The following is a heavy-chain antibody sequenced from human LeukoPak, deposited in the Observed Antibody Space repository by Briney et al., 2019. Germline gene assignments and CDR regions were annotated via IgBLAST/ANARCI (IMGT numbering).Heavy chain of an antibody. CDR3: ARQSATVTTARTSLGKTGSYAFDI. J-gene: IGHJ3*02. V-gene: IGHV5-51*01. CDR1: GYSFTSYW. D-gene: IGHD4-17*01. CDR2: IYPGDSDT. Sequence: GESLKISCKGSGYSFTSYWIGWVRQMPGKGLEWMGIIYPGDSDTRYSPSFQGQVTISADKSISTAYLQWSSLKASDTAMYYCARQSATVTTARTSLGKTGSYAFDIWGQGTMVTVSS.